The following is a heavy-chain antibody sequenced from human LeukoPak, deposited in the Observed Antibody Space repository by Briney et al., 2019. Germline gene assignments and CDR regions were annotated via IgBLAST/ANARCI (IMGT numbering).Heavy chain of an antibody. Sequence: PSGTLSLTCAVSGGSISSSNWWSWVRQPPGKGLEWIGEIYHSGSTNYNPSLKSRVTISVDKSKNQFSLKLSSVTAADTAVYYCARLYYYDSSGYPQEFDYWGQGTLVTVSS. CDR1: GGSISSSNW. V-gene: IGHV4-4*02. J-gene: IGHJ4*02. CDR2: IYHSGST. CDR3: ARLYYYDSSGYPQEFDY. D-gene: IGHD3-22*01.